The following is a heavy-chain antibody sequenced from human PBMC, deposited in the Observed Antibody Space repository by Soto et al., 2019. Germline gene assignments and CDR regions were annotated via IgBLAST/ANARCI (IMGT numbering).Heavy chain of an antibody. CDR1: GFTFSAYG. Sequence: EVKLLESGGGLVQPGGSLRLSCAGSGFTFSAYGMSWVRQAPGKGLEWVSCISVSGTSTYYADSVKSRFTISRDNSKNTLYLQMKRLRAEDTALYYCAKDWTRGSGGYPDYFDYWGQGTLVTVSS. D-gene: IGHD3-10*01. CDR2: ISVSGTST. J-gene: IGHJ4*02. CDR3: AKDWTRGSGGYPDYFDY. V-gene: IGHV3-23*01.